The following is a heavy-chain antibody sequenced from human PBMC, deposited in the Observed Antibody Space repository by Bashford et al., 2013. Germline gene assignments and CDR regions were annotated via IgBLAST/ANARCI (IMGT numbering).Heavy chain of an antibody. CDR3: ARRDILYDSSGYHLYYYGMDV. J-gene: IGHJ6*02. CDR1: GGTFSSYA. Sequence: SVKVSCKASGGTFSSYAISWVRQAPGQGLEWMGRIIPILGIANYAQKFQGRVTITADKSTSTAYMELSSLRSEDTAVYYCARRDILYDSSGYHLYYYGMDVWGQGTTVTVSS. CDR2: IIPILGIA. D-gene: IGHD3-22*01. V-gene: IGHV1-69*04.